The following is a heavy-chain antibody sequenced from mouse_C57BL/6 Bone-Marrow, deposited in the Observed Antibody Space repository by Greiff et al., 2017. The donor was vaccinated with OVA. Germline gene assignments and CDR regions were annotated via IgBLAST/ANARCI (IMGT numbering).Heavy chain of an antibody. CDR2: IDPETGGT. V-gene: IGHV1-15*01. D-gene: IGHD1-1*01. Sequence: VQLQQSGAELVRPGASVTLSCKASGYTFTDYEMHWVKQTPVHGLEWIGAIDPETGGTAYNQKFKGKAILTADKSSSTAYMELRSLTSEDSAVYYCTRPTTVVATDYAMDYWGQGTSVTVSS. CDR3: TRPTTVVATDYAMDY. CDR1: GYTFTDYE. J-gene: IGHJ4*01.